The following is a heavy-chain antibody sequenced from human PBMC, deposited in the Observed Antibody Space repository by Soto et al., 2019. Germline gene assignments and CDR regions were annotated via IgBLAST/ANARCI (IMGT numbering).Heavy chain of an antibody. CDR1: GYTFISYD. CDR3: ARGDGYIVDY. CDR2: MNPNTGDT. V-gene: IGHV1-8*01. D-gene: IGHD5-12*01. J-gene: IGHJ4*02. Sequence: QVQLVQSGAEVKKPGASVKVSCKASGYTFISYDINWVRQATGQGLEWMGWMNPNTGDTGYAQKFQGRVTMTRNTSITTANLELSSLRSDDTAVDCCARGDGYIVDYWGQGPLVTVSS.